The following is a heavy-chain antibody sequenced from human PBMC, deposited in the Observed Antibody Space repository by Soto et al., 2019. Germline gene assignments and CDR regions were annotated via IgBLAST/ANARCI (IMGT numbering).Heavy chain of an antibody. V-gene: IGHV5-51*01. CDR1: GYSFTSYW. J-gene: IGHJ6*03. D-gene: IGHD6-13*01. CDR2: IYPGDSDT. Sequence: GESLKISCKGSGYSFTSYWIGWVRQMPGKGLEWMGIIYPGDSDTRYSPSFQGQVTISADKSISTAYLQWSSLKASDTAMYYCARRSRIAAAGTHYYYYMDVWGKGTTVTVSS. CDR3: ARRSRIAAAGTHYYYYMDV.